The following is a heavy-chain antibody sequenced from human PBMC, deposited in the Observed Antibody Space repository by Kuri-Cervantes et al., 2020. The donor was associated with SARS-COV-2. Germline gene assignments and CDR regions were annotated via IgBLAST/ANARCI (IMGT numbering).Heavy chain of an antibody. CDR1: GFTFSSYE. J-gene: IGHJ5*02. CDR3: ARVRPYQLLWRNWFDP. D-gene: IGHD2-2*01. CDR2: ISSSGSTI. Sequence: GGSLRLSCAASGFTFSSYEMNWVRQAPGKGLEWVSYISSSGSTIYYADSVKGRFTISRDNAKNSLYLQMNSLRAEDTAVYYCARVRPYQLLWRNWFDPWGQGTLVTVSS. V-gene: IGHV3-48*03.